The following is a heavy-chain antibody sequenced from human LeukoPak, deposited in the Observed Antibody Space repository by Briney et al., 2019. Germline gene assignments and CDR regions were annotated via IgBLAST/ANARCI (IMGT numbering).Heavy chain of an antibody. CDR3: ARATHWFDP. Sequence: SETLSLTCAVYGGSFSGYYWYWIRQPPGKGLEWIGEINHSGSTNYNPSLKSRVTISVDTSKNQFSLRLRSVTAADTDVYYCARATHWFDPWGQGTLVTVSS. V-gene: IGHV4-34*01. CDR2: INHSGST. CDR1: GGSFSGYY. D-gene: IGHD2-15*01. J-gene: IGHJ5*02.